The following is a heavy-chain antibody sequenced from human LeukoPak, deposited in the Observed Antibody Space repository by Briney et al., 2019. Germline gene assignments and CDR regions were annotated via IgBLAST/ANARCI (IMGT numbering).Heavy chain of an antibody. CDR3: AREGVGATLGY. CDR2: ISSSSYI. Sequence: PGASLRLSCAASGFTFSSYAMNWVRQAPGKGLEWVSSISSSSYIYYADSVKGRFTISRDNAKNSLYLQMNSLRAEDTAVYYCAREGVGATLGYWGQGTLVTVSS. CDR1: GFTFSSYA. V-gene: IGHV3-21*01. D-gene: IGHD1-26*01. J-gene: IGHJ4*02.